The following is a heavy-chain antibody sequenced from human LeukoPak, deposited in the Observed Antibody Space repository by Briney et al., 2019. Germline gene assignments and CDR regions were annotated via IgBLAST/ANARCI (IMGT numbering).Heavy chain of an antibody. J-gene: IGHJ4*02. Sequence: SETLSLTCAVYGGSFSGYYWSWIRQPPGKGLEWIGEINHSGSTNYNPSLKSRVTISVDTSKNQFSLKLSSVTAADTAVYYCARGPMSGGRGYYFDYWGQGTLVTASS. V-gene: IGHV4-34*01. CDR1: GGSFSGYY. CDR3: ARGPMSGGRGYYFDY. CDR2: INHSGST. D-gene: IGHD1-26*01.